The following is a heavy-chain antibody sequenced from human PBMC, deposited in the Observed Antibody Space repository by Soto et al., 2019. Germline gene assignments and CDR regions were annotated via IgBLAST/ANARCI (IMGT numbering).Heavy chain of an antibody. J-gene: IGHJ5*02. V-gene: IGHV1-2*02. D-gene: IGHD2-2*02. Sequence: ASVKVSCKASGYTFTGHYMHWVRQAPGQGLEWMGWINPNSGGTNYAQKFQGRVTMTRDTSISTAYMELSRLRSDDTAVYYCARAFKRYCSSTSCYTDWFDPWGQGTLVTVSS. CDR3: ARAFKRYCSSTSCYTDWFDP. CDR2: INPNSGGT. CDR1: GYTFTGHY.